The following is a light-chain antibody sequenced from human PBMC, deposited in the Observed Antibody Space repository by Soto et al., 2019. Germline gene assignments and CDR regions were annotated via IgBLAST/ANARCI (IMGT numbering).Light chain of an antibody. J-gene: IGLJ3*02. V-gene: IGLV1-36*01. CDR2: YND. CDR3: ATWDDRLTAWV. CDR1: NSNIGSNA. Sequence: QSVLTQSPSVSGAPRQSVNISCSGNNSNIGSNAVHWYQQLPGKAPKLLMNYNDMLPSGVSDRFSGPKSGTSASLAISGLQSEDEGDYYCATWDDRLTAWVFGGGTKVTVL.